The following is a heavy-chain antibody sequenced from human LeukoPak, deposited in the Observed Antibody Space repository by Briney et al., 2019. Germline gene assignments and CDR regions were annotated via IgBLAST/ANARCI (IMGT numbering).Heavy chain of an antibody. CDR3: AKPQGGVTGTFFDY. J-gene: IGHJ4*02. Sequence: GGSLRLSCAASGFTFSSYGMHWVRQAPGKGLEWVAFIRYDGSNKYYADSVKGRFTISRDNSKNTLYLQMNSLRAEDTAVYYCAKPQGGVTGTFFDYWGQGTLVTVSS. CDR2: IRYDGSNK. V-gene: IGHV3-30*02. D-gene: IGHD1-7*01. CDR1: GFTFSSYG.